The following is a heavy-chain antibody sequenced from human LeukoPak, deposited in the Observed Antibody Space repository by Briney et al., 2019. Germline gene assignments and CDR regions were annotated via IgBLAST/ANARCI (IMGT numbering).Heavy chain of an antibody. D-gene: IGHD3-22*01. CDR3: TSTSIYDSSGDYYFDY. J-gene: IGHJ4*02. CDR1: GFTFGDYA. V-gene: IGHV3-49*04. Sequence: TGGSLRLSCTASGFTFGDYAMSWVRQAPGKGLEWVGFIRSKAYGGTTEYAASVKGRFTISRDDSKSIAYLQMNSLKTEDTAVYYCTSTSIYDSSGDYYFDYWGQGTLVTVSS. CDR2: IRSKAYGGTT.